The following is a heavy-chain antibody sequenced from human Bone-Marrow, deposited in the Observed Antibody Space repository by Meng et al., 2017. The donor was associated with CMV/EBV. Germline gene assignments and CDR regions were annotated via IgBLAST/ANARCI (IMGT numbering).Heavy chain of an antibody. CDR2: IIPIFGTA. Sequence: SVKVSCKASGGTFSSYAISWVRQAPGQGLEWMGGIIPIFGTANYAQKFQGRATLTTDTPTRTAYMVLRSLRSDDTAVYFCARVPMWGSGNYYPLDYWGQGTLVTVSS. CDR3: ARVPMWGSGNYYPLDY. D-gene: IGHD3-10*01. V-gene: IGHV1-69*05. J-gene: IGHJ4*02. CDR1: GGTFSSYA.